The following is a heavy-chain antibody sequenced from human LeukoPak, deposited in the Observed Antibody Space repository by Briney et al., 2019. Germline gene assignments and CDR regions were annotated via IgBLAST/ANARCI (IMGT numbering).Heavy chain of an antibody. J-gene: IGHJ5*02. D-gene: IGHD6-19*01. V-gene: IGHV3-21*01. CDR1: GFTFSSYS. Sequence: GGSLRLSCAASGFTFSSYSMNWVRQAPGKGLEWVSSISSSSSYIYYADSVKGRFTISRDNAKNSLYLQMNSLRAEDTAVYYCARDRSSGWHGVGFDPWGQGTLVTVSS. CDR3: ARDRSSGWHGVGFDP. CDR2: ISSSSSYI.